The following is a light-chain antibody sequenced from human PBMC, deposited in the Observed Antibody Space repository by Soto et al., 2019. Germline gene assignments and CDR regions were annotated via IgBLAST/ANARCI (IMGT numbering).Light chain of an antibody. J-gene: IGLJ1*01. Sequence: QSALTQPPSVSGSPGQSVTISCTGTSSDVGSYNRVSWYQQPPGTAPKLMIYEVNNRPSGVPDRFSGSKSGNTASLTISGLQPEDEADYYCTSHTSSSTFVFETGTKLTVL. CDR2: EVN. V-gene: IGLV2-18*02. CDR1: SSDVGSYNR. CDR3: TSHTSSSTFV.